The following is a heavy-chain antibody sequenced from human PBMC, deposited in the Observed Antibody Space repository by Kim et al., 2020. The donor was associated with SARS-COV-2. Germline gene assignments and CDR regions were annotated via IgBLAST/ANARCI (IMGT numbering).Heavy chain of an antibody. J-gene: IGHJ6*02. V-gene: IGHV3-21*01. CDR2: ISSSSSYI. CDR1: GFTFSSYS. Sequence: GGSLRLSCAASGFTFSSYSMNWVRQAPGKGLEWVSSISSSSSYIYYADSVKGRFTISRDNAKNSLYLQMNSLRAEDTAVYYCAREYGDYVTGDYYGMDVWGQGTTVTVSS. D-gene: IGHD4-17*01. CDR3: AREYGDYVTGDYYGMDV.